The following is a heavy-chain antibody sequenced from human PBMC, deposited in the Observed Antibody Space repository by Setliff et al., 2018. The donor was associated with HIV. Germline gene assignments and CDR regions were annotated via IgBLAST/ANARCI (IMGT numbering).Heavy chain of an antibody. D-gene: IGHD3-16*01. V-gene: IGHV3-23*01. CDR1: GFDFTTYA. J-gene: IGHJ4*02. CDR2: ISGPGATI. Sequence: GESLKISCAASGFDFTTYAMTWLRQVPGKGLEWVSSISGPGATISFADALKGRFTISRDNFQNTLYLQMNNLRAEDTAVYFCANGNDRFENWGQGTLVTVSS. CDR3: ANGNDRFEN.